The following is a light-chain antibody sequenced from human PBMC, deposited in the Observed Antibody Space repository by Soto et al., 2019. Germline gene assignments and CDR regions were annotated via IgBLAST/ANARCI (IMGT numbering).Light chain of an antibody. V-gene: IGKV3-20*01. Sequence: VMTQSPGTLSLSPGERATLSCRASQSISSNYLAWYQQKPGQSPRLLIYGASSRATGIPDRFSGRGSGTDVTLTISRLEPEDGAVYVCQQYGTSPRTFGQGTKVDIK. CDR2: GAS. J-gene: IGKJ1*01. CDR1: QSISSNY. CDR3: QQYGTSPRT.